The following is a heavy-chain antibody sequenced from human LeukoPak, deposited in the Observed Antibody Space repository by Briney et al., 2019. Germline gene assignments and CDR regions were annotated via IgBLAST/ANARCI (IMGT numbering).Heavy chain of an antibody. V-gene: IGHV3-30*03. CDR2: VARDGGAK. Sequence: GTSLRLTCVASGFSFSNHGMHWVRQAPGKGLEWVSVVARDGGAKFYADSVKGRFTLSRDNSKNMFFLQMNFLTVEDTAIYYCAREATWGQWYFDHWGQGTPVIVSS. CDR1: GFSFSNHG. J-gene: IGHJ4*02. CDR3: AREATWGQWYFDH. D-gene: IGHD6-19*01.